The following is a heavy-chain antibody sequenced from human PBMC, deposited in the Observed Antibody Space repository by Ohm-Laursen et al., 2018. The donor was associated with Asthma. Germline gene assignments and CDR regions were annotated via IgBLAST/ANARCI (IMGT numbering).Heavy chain of an antibody. CDR2: IYYSGST. CDR3: ARDDYSDHGMDV. CDR1: GGSISSGGYY. D-gene: IGHD4-11*01. Sequence: TLSLTCTVSGGSISSGGYYWSWIRQHPGKGLEWIGYIYYSGSTYYNPSFKSRVTISVDTSKNQFSLKLSSVTAADTAVYYCARDDYSDHGMDVWGQGTTVTVSS. J-gene: IGHJ6*02. V-gene: IGHV4-31*03.